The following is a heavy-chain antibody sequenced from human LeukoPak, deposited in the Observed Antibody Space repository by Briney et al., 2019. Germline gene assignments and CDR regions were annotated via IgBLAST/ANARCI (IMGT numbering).Heavy chain of an antibody. J-gene: IGHJ6*02. Sequence: PGGSLRLSCAASGFTFSSYGMHWVRQAPGKGLEWVAVISYDGGNKYYADSVKGRFTISRDNSKNTLYLQMTTLRAEDTAVYYCAKDMALVVVTDNGMDVWGQGTTVTVSS. CDR2: ISYDGGNK. D-gene: IGHD2-21*02. V-gene: IGHV3-30*18. CDR3: AKDMALVVVTDNGMDV. CDR1: GFTFSSYG.